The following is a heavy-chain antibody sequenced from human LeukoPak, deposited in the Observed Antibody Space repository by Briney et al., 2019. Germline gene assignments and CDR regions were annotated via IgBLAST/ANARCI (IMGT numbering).Heavy chain of an antibody. CDR3: ARRRAAGAPPLVRPRAYFDY. CDR2: INPSGST. CDR1: GGSFSGYY. Sequence: KPSETLSLTCAVYGGSFSGYYWTWIRQSPGKGLEWIGEINPSGSTYYNPSLKSRLTISRDTSKNQISLRLSSVTAADTAVYYCARRRAAGAPPLVRPRAYFDYWGKEPWSPSPQ. D-gene: IGHD6-13*01. V-gene: IGHV4-34*01. J-gene: IGHJ4*01.